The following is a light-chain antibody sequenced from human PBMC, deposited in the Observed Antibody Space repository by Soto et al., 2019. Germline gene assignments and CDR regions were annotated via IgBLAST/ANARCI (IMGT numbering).Light chain of an antibody. CDR1: TSNIGSNY. V-gene: IGLV1-47*01. CDR2: RNN. Sequence: QSVLTQPPSASGTPGQGVTISSSGSTSNIGSNYVYWYQQPPGTAPKLLIYRNNQRPSGVPDRFSGSKSGTSASLAISGLRSDDEADYVCATWDDSLNGFYVFGTGTKVTVL. CDR3: ATWDDSLNGFYV. J-gene: IGLJ1*01.